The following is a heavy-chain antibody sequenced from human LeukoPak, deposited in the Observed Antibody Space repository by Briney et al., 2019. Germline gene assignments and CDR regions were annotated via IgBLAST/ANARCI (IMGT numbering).Heavy chain of an antibody. Sequence: GGSLRLSCAASGFTFSDCYMSWIRQAPGKGLEWVSYISSSGSTIYYADSVKGRFTISRDNAKNSLYLQMNSLRAEDTAVYYCARVVWYSSSWYDRDYYYMDVWGKGTTVTISS. J-gene: IGHJ6*03. V-gene: IGHV3-11*04. CDR1: GFTFSDCY. D-gene: IGHD6-13*01. CDR2: ISSSGSTI. CDR3: ARVVWYSSSWYDRDYYYMDV.